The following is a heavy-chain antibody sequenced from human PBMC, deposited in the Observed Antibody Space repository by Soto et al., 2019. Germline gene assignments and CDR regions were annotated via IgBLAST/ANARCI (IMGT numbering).Heavy chain of an antibody. CDR2: IDYSGNT. CDR1: GGSIRTGGYF. J-gene: IGHJ5*02. Sequence: QVQLQESGPGLVKPSETLSLNCTVSGGSIRTGGYFWTWIRQHPGKGLEWMGFIDYSGNTFYSPSLRSRATISVDMSKNDFSLRLSSVTAADTAIYYCARAHGSGSYAWFDPWGQGTLVTASS. D-gene: IGHD3-10*01. V-gene: IGHV4-31*03. CDR3: ARAHGSGSYAWFDP.